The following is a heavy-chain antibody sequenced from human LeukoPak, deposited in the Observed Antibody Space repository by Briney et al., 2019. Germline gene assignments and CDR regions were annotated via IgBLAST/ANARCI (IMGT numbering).Heavy chain of an antibody. J-gene: IGHJ4*02. CDR3: ARIDDASYCSGGSCYGR. CDR2: IYPGDSDT. Sequence: GESLKISCKGSGYSFTSYWIGWVRQMPGKGLEWMGIIYPGDSDTRYSPSFQGQVTISADKSISTAYLQWSSLKASDTAMYYCARIDDASYCSGGSCYGRWGQGTLVTVSS. V-gene: IGHV5-51*01. CDR1: GYSFTSYW. D-gene: IGHD2-15*01.